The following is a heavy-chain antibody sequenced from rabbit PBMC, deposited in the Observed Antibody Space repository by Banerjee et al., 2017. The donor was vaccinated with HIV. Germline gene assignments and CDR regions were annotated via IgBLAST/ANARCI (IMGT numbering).Heavy chain of an antibody. V-gene: IGHV1S47*01. CDR1: GFDFSSYG. CDR2: FDPIFAST. CDR3: VRGEDYSGDGYHL. Sequence: QEQLVESGGGLVQPGGSLKLSCKASGFDFSSYGVSWVRQAPGKGLEWIGCFDPIFASTYYASWVNGRFSISSDNAQNTVFLQMNSLTDADTATYFCVRGEDYSGDGYHLWGQGTLVTVS. D-gene: IGHD6-1*01. J-gene: IGHJ4*01.